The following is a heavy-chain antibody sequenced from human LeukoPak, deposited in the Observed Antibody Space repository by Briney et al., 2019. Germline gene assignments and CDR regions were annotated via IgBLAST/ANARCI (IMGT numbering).Heavy chain of an antibody. Sequence: ASVKVSCKASGYTFTGYYMHWVRQAPGQGLEWMGWINPNSGGTNYAQKFQGRVTMTRDTSISTAYMELSRLRSDDTAVYYCARDGGTIFGVVIIRAFDIWGQGQWSPSLQ. CDR1: GYTFTGYY. CDR2: INPNSGGT. V-gene: IGHV1-2*02. J-gene: IGHJ3*02. CDR3: ARDGGTIFGVVIIRAFDI. D-gene: IGHD3-3*01.